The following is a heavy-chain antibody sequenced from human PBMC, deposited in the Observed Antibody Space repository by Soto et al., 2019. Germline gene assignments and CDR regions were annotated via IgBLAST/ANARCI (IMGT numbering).Heavy chain of an antibody. V-gene: IGHV1-69*01. CDR1: GGTFSSYA. CDR2: IIPIFGTA. CDR3: ARSTLCCSSTSCYYYYYGMDV. J-gene: IGHJ6*02. Sequence: QVQLVQSGAEVKKPGSSVKVSCKASGGTFSSYAISWVRQAPGQGLEWMGGIIPIFGTANYAQKLQGRVTITADESKSTAYMELTSLRSEDTAVYYCARSTLCCSSTSCYYYYYGMDVWGQGTTVTVSS. D-gene: IGHD2-2*01.